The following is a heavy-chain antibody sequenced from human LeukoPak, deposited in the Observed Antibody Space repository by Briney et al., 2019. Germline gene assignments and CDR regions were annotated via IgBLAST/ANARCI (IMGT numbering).Heavy chain of an antibody. D-gene: IGHD6-13*01. CDR2: IYYSGSI. V-gene: IGHV4-59*01. CDR1: GGSLSSYY. J-gene: IGHJ4*02. Sequence: PSETLSLTCTVSGGSLSSYYWRWIRQPPGEGLEWIGHIYYSGSINYNPSLQSRVTISVDTSKNQLSLKLSSVTAADTAVYYCARGRGTAAAGPDFDYWGQGTLVTVSS. CDR3: ARGRGTAAAGPDFDY.